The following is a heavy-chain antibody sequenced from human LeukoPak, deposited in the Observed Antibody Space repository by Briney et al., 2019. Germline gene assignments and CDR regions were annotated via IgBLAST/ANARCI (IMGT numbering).Heavy chain of an antibody. CDR2: ISYDGSNK. CDR3: AKGGGSGSYSDY. D-gene: IGHD3-10*01. V-gene: IGHV3-30*18. CDR1: GFTFSSYG. Sequence: GGSLTLSCAASGFTFSSYGMHWVRQAPGKGLEWVAVISYDGSNKYYADSVKGRFTISRDNSKNTLYLQMNSLRAEDTAVYYCAKGGGSGSYSDYWGQGTVDTVSS. J-gene: IGHJ4*02.